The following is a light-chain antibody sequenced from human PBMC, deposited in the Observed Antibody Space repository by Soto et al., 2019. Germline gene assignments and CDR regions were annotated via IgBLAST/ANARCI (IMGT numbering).Light chain of an antibody. J-gene: IGKJ5*01. CDR1: QAVNTR. V-gene: IGKV3D-15*01. Sequence: EIVLTQSPATLSSFPGDRVTLSCRASQAVNTRLAWYQHKPGQAPRLLIYLTSNRAAGIPARFSGSGSGTEFTLTISSLQSEDFAVYYCQQYDNWPITFGQGTRLEIK. CDR2: LTS. CDR3: QQYDNWPIT.